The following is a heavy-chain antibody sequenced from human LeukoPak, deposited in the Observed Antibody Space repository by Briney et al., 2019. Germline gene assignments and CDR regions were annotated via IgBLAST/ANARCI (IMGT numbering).Heavy chain of an antibody. CDR2: IYPGDSDT. V-gene: IGHV5-51*01. J-gene: IGHJ6*02. D-gene: IGHD6-13*01. CDR1: GYSFTSYW. CDR3: ARQIIGEAAAGTFYYYYYGIDV. Sequence: GESLKISCKGSGYSFTSYWIGWVRQMPGKGLEWMGIIYPGDSDTRYSPSFQGQVTISADKSISTAYLQWSSLKASDTAMYYCARQIIGEAAAGTFYYYYYGIDVWGQGTTVTGSS.